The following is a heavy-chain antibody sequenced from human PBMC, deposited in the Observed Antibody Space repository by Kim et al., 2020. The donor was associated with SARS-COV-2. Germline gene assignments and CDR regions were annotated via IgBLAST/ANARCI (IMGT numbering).Heavy chain of an antibody. V-gene: IGHV3-64D*09. J-gene: IGHJ5*02. CDR1: GVTFS. CDR2: ITANGGST. Sequence: GGSLRLSCSASGVTFSMHWVRQAPGKGLEYVSAITANGGSTYYADSVKGRFTISRDYSKNTLYLQMSSLKTEDTAMYYCVHGQGDPWGQGTLVTVSS. CDR3: VHGQGDP.